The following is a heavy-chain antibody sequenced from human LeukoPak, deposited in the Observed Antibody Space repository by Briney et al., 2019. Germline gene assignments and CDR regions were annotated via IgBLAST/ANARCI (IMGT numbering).Heavy chain of an antibody. D-gene: IGHD2-2*01. CDR3: ARAYCSSTSCSFDY. Sequence: SVNVSCKASGGTFISYAISWVRQAPGQGLEWMGGIIPIFGTANYAQKFQGRVTITADESTSTAYMELSSLRSEDTAVYYCARAYCSSTSCSFDYWGQGTLVTVSS. CDR2: IIPIFGTA. V-gene: IGHV1-69*13. J-gene: IGHJ4*02. CDR1: GGTFISYA.